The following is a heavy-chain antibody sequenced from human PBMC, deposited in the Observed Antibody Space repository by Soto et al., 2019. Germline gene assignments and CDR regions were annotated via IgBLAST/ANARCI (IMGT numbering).Heavy chain of an antibody. CDR2: ISSSSSYI. CDR1: GFALSSFD. J-gene: IGHJ6*02. CDR3: ARELATVTVYLNYYYGMDV. Sequence: GGSLRLSCAASGFALSSFDMDWVRQAPGKGLEWVSYISSSSSYIYYADSVKGRFTISRDNAKNSLYLQMNSLRAEDTAVYYCARELATVTVYLNYYYGMDVWGQGTTVTVS. D-gene: IGHD4-17*01. V-gene: IGHV3-21*05.